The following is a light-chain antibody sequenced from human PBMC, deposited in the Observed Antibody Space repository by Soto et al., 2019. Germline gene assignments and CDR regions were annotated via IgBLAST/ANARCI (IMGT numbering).Light chain of an antibody. CDR3: QPYNNWPPVT. V-gene: IGKV3-15*01. Sequence: EMMLTQSPSTLALDPVEIVTLSWRASQSVSSSYLAWYQQKPGQAPRLLIYGASTRATGIPARFSGSGSGTEFTLTISCLQSEDSAVYYCQPYNNWPPVTSGQRSNVDVK. CDR1: QSVSSSY. CDR2: GAS. J-gene: IGKJ1*01.